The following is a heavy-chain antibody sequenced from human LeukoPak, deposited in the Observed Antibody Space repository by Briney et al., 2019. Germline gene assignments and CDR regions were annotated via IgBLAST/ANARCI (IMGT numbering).Heavy chain of an antibody. V-gene: IGHV1-69*13. J-gene: IGHJ3*02. CDR1: GGTFSNYA. D-gene: IGHD5-24*01. CDR2: IIPIFGTA. CDR3: ARDRERWLQLHAFDI. Sequence: GASVKVSCKASGGTFSNYAISWVRQAPGQGLEWMGGIIPIFGTANYAQKFQGRVTITADESTSTAYMELSSLRSEDTAVYYCARDRERWLQLHAFDIWGQGTMVTVSS.